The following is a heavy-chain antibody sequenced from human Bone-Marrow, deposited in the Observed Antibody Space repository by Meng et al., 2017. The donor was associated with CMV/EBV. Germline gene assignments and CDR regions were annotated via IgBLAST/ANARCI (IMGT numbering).Heavy chain of an antibody. CDR3: ARVGRGEERKSSRYRQADY. D-gene: IGHD6-19*01. CDR1: GFTFTRYW. Sequence: GGSLRLSCVASGFTFTRYWMTWVRQAPGKGLEWVAHIKEDGSERDYVDSAKDRFTISRDNAQKSLYLQMTSLRVEDTAVYYCARVGRGEERKSSRYRQADYWGQGNLVTVSS. CDR2: IKEDGSER. J-gene: IGHJ4*02. V-gene: IGHV3-7*01.